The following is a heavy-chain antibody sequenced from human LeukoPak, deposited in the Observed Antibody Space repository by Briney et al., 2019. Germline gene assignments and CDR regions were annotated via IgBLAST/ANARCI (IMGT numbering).Heavy chain of an antibody. CDR2: IIGSGGST. CDR1: GFTFSSYG. D-gene: IGHD5-18*01. Sequence: PGGSLRLSCAASGFTFSSYGMHWVRQAPGKGLEWVSGIIGSGGSTYYADSVKGRFTISRDNSKNTLYLQMNSLRAEDTAVYYCAKERGTAMVRSYYMDVWGKGTTVTVSS. V-gene: IGHV3-23*01. J-gene: IGHJ6*03. CDR3: AKERGTAMVRSYYMDV.